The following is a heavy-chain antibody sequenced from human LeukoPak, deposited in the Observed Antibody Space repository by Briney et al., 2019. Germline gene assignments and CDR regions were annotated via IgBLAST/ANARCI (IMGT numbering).Heavy chain of an antibody. V-gene: IGHV3-23*01. D-gene: IGHD2-2*01. CDR2: ISGSGGST. CDR3: AKDLGDIVVVPAAMY. CDR1: GFTFGDYA. J-gene: IGHJ4*02. Sequence: GGSLRLSCTASGFTFGDYAMSWFRQAPGKGLEWISAISGSGGSTYYADSVKGRFTISRDNSKNTLYLQMNSLRAEDTAVYYCAKDLGDIVVVPAAMYWGQGTLVTVSS.